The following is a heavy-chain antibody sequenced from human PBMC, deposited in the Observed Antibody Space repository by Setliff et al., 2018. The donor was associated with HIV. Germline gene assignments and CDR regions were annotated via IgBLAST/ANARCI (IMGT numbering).Heavy chain of an antibody. D-gene: IGHD6-6*01. J-gene: IGHJ4*02. CDR1: GVSVGSGDYY. Sequence: SETLSLTCSVSGVSVGSGDYYWHWIRQHPEKALEWIGYIFHSGDTYYNPSLMSRISMSVDTSKNQFSLELTSLTAADTAVYYCATRPRIAARPFDYWGQGMLVTV. V-gene: IGHV4-31*03. CDR3: ATRPRIAARPFDY. CDR2: IFHSGDT.